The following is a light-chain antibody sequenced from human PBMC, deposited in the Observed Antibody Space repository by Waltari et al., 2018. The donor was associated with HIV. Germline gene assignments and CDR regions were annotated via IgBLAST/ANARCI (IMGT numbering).Light chain of an antibody. CDR2: EVN. CDR1: STNIGSYYL. J-gene: IGLJ2*01. V-gene: IGLV2-23*02. CDR3: CSYAGSSNVV. Sequence: QSALTQSASVSGSPGQSITISCTGTSTNIGSYYLVSWYQQHPGKAPKVIIYEVNKRPSGVSKRFSGSTSGSTASLTISGLQAEDEADYYCCSYAGSSNVVFGGGTKLTVL.